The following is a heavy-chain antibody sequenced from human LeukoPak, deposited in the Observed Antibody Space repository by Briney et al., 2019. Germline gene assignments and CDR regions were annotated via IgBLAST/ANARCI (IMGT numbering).Heavy chain of an antibody. Sequence: SETLSLTCTVSGGSISSYYWSWIRQPAGKGLEWIGRIYTSGSTNYNPSLKCRVTMSVDTSKNQFSLRLSSVTAADTAVYYCARVDYGGNTAFDIWGQGTMVTVSS. CDR3: ARVDYGGNTAFDI. CDR2: IYTSGST. CDR1: GGSISSYY. J-gene: IGHJ3*02. D-gene: IGHD4-17*01. V-gene: IGHV4-4*07.